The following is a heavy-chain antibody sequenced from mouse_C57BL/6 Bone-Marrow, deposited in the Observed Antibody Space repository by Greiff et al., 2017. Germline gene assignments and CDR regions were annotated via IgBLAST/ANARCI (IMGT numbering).Heavy chain of an antibody. V-gene: IGHV1-72*01. D-gene: IGHD2-4*01. Sequence: QVHVKQPGAELVKPGASVKLSCKASGYTFTSYWMHWVKQRPGRGLEWIGRIDPNSGGTKSNEKFKSKATLTVDKPSSTAYRQLSSLTSEDSAVYYCARGGDYDGGGYFDYWGQGTTLTVSS. CDR2: IDPNSGGT. J-gene: IGHJ2*01. CDR3: ARGGDYDGGGYFDY. CDR1: GYTFTSYW.